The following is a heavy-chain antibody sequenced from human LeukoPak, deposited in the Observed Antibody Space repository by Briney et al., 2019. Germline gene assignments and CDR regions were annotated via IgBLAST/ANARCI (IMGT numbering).Heavy chain of an antibody. D-gene: IGHD1-26*01. CDR2: IYYSGST. Sequence: SETLSLTCTVSGGSISSYYWSWIRQPPGKGLEWIGYIYYSGSTNYNPSLKSRVTISVDTSKNQFSLKLSSVTAADTAVYYRARDLREIHWYFDLWGRGTLVTVSS. V-gene: IGHV4-59*01. J-gene: IGHJ2*01. CDR1: GGSISSYY. CDR3: ARDLREIHWYFDL.